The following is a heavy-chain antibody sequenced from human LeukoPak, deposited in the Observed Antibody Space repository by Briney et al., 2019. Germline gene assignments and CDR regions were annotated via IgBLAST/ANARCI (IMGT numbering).Heavy chain of an antibody. J-gene: IGHJ4*02. V-gene: IGHV3-23*01. CDR1: GFTFSSYA. Sequence: GGSLRLSCAASGFTFSSYAMSWVRQAPGKGLEWVSGVSGSGGSTYYADSVKGRFTIFRDNSKNTLYLQMNSLRAEDTAVYHCANGWSPDYWGRGTLVTVSS. CDR3: ANGWSPDY. CDR2: VSGSGGST. D-gene: IGHD2-15*01.